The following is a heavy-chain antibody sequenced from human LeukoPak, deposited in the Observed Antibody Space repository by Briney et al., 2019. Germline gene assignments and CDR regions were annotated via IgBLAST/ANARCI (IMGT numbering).Heavy chain of an antibody. CDR3: AKELIPITMVRGAIIHYYYGMDV. D-gene: IGHD3-10*01. V-gene: IGHV3-23*01. Sequence: PGGFLRLSCAASGFTFSSYAMSWVRQAPGKGLEWVSTISGTGGSTYYADSVKGQFTISRDNSKNTLYLQMNSLRAEDTALYYCAKELIPITMVRGAIIHYYYGMDVWGQGTTVTVSS. CDR1: GFTFSSYA. CDR2: ISGTGGST. J-gene: IGHJ6*02.